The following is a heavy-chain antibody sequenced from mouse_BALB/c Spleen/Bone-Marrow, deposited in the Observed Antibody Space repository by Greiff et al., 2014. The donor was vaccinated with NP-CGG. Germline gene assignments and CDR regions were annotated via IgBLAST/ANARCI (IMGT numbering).Heavy chain of an antibody. D-gene: IGHD4-1*01. V-gene: IGHV1-5*01. J-gene: IGHJ3*01. Sequence: VQLQQSGTVLARPGASLRMSCKASGYTFTNYWINWIKQRPGQGLEWIGAIYSGNNDAKYTQKFKAKAKLTAVTSTSTADMELSSLTNEDSAVYYCARNWDWAFAYWGQGTLVTVSA. CDR2: IYSGNNDA. CDR1: GYTFTNYW. CDR3: ARNWDWAFAY.